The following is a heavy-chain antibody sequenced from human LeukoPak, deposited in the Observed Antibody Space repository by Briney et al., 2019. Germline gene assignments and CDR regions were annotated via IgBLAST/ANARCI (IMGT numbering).Heavy chain of an antibody. V-gene: IGHV1-69*06. CDR1: GGTFSSYA. Sequence: GASVTVSCKASGGTFSSYAISWVRQAPGQGLEWMGGIIPIFGTANYAQKCQGRVTITADKSTSTAYMELSSLRSEDTAVYYCARDPVGLWFGEFDYWGQGTLVTVSS. J-gene: IGHJ4*02. D-gene: IGHD3-10*01. CDR3: ARDPVGLWFGEFDY. CDR2: IIPIFGTA.